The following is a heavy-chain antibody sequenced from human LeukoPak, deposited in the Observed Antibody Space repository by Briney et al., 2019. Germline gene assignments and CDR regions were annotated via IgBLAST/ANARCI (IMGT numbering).Heavy chain of an antibody. CDR1: GYSISSGYY. Sequence: SETLSLTCAVSGYSISSGYYWGWIRQPPGKGQEWIGSIYHSGSTYYNPSLKSRVTISVDTSKNQFSLKLRSVTAADTAVYYCARRYSSGWYGVYEYWGQGTLVTVSS. V-gene: IGHV4-38-2*01. CDR2: IYHSGST. D-gene: IGHD6-19*01. CDR3: ARRYSSGWYGVYEY. J-gene: IGHJ4*02.